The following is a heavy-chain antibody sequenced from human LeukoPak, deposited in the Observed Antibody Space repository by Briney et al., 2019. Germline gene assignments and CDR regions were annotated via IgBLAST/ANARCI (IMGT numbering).Heavy chain of an antibody. D-gene: IGHD3-22*01. Sequence: GGSLRLSCAASGFTFSRYSMNWVRQAPGKGLEWVSSISSSSSYIYYADSVKGRFTISRDNAKNSLYLQMNSLRAGDTAVYYCARARVGGYLSGTDAFDIWGQGTMVTVSS. V-gene: IGHV3-21*01. CDR2: ISSSSSYI. CDR3: ARARVGGYLSGTDAFDI. CDR1: GFTFSRYS. J-gene: IGHJ3*02.